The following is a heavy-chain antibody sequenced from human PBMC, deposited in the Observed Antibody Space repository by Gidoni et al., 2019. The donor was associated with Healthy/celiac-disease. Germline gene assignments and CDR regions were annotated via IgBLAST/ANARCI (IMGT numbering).Heavy chain of an antibody. D-gene: IGHD5-12*01. Sequence: FTISRDNSKNTLYLQMNSLRAEDTAVYYCARDRVLVATRTTPPGSWFDPWGQGTLVTVSS. CDR3: ARDRVLVATRTTPPGSWFDP. J-gene: IGHJ5*02. V-gene: IGHV3-30*07.